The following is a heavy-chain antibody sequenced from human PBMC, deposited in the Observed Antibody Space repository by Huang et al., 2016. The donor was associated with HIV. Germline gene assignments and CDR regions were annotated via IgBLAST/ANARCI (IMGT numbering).Heavy chain of an antibody. Sequence: QVQLVQSGTEVKRSGASVKVSCKVSGYTLIELSMHWVRQAPGKGLEWMGGVDPEDGETIDAQKFQGRITMTEDTSTDTAYMELSSLRSEDTAVYYCATRMDRWERYVDTAVQFDYWGQGTLVTVSS. CDR3: ATRMDRWERYVDTAVQFDY. V-gene: IGHV1-24*01. D-gene: IGHD5-18*01. J-gene: IGHJ4*02. CDR1: GYTLIELS. CDR2: VDPEDGET.